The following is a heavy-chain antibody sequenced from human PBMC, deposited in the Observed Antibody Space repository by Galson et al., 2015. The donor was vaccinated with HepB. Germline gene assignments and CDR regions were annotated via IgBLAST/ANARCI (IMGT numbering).Heavy chain of an antibody. J-gene: IGHJ4*02. V-gene: IGHV3-64D*06. D-gene: IGHD4-11*01. CDR1: GFTFRTYN. CDR3: VSLWGHINYHDY. Sequence: SLRLSCAASGFTFRTYNMHWVRQAPGKGLEYVSSITSAGGYKYYADSVKGRFTISRDSSKNTLTLQMTSLRTEDTAVYYCVSLWGHINYHDYWGQGTLVTVSA. CDR2: ITSAGGYK.